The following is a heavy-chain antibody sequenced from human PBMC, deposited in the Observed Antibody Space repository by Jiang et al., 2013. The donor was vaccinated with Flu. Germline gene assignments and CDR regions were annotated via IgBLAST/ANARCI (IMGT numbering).Heavy chain of an antibody. D-gene: IGHD5-18*01. Sequence: GAEVKKPGESLKISCKGSGYNFTTYWIGWVRQMPGKGLEWMGIIYPDDSDTRYSPSFQGQVTISADKSISTAYLQWSSLKASDTAMYYCTRSSTYTYSTWFDPWGQGTLVTVSS. V-gene: IGHV5-51*01. CDR3: TRSSTYTYSTWFDP. J-gene: IGHJ5*02. CDR2: IYPDDSDT. CDR1: GYNFTTYW.